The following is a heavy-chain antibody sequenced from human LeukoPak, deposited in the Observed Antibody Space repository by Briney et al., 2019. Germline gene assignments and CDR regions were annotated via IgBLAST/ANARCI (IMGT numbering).Heavy chain of an antibody. V-gene: IGHV1-2*02. D-gene: IGHD4-17*01. CDR2: INPNSGGT. CDR3: ARDYGDYVRVPGY. J-gene: IGHJ4*02. Sequence: GASVKVSCKASGYTFTGYYMHWVRQAPGQGLEWMGWINPNSGGTNYAQKFQGRVTMTRDTSISTAYMELSRLRSDDTAVYYCARDYGDYVRVPGYWGQGTLVTVSS. CDR1: GYTFTGYY.